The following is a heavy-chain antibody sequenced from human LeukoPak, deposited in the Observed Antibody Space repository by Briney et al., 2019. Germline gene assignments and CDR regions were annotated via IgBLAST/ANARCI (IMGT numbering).Heavy chain of an antibody. J-gene: IGHJ4*02. Sequence: ASLKVSCKASGFTFSDYFIYSVRQAPGQRLEWMGWITTNSGGTKYAQRFQGRVTMTRDTSISTAYMDLSSLESDDTAVFYCVRKSATRRTSEFDYWGQGTPVTVSS. CDR2: ITTNSGGT. V-gene: IGHV1-2*02. D-gene: IGHD2-15*01. CDR3: VRKSATRRTSEFDY. CDR1: GFTFSDYF.